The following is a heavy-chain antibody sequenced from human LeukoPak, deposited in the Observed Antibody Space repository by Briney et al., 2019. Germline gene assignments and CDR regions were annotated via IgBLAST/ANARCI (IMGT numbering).Heavy chain of an antibody. D-gene: IGHD4/OR15-4a*01. CDR3: ARAMTMGAFDY. V-gene: IGHV1-69*05. Sequence: SVKVSCKASGYAFTNYGISWVRQAPGQGLEWMGRIIPFSGTSNYAQKFQGRVTISTDGSTTTAYMELSSLRSEDTAVYYCARAMTMGAFDYWGQGTPVTVSS. J-gene: IGHJ4*02. CDR1: GYAFTNYG. CDR2: IIPFSGTS.